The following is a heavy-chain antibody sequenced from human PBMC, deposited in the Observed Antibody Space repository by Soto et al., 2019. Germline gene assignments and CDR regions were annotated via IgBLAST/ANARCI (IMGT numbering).Heavy chain of an antibody. CDR2: INHSGST. V-gene: IGHV4-34*01. CDR3: ARGVTIFGVVIMKFLDY. Sequence: SETLSLTCAVYGGSFSGYYWSWIRQPPGKGLEWIGEINHSGSTNYNPSLKSRVTISVDTSKNQFSLKLSSVTAADTAVYYCARGVTIFGVVIMKFLDYWGQGNLVTVSS. CDR1: GGSFSGYY. D-gene: IGHD3-3*01. J-gene: IGHJ4*02.